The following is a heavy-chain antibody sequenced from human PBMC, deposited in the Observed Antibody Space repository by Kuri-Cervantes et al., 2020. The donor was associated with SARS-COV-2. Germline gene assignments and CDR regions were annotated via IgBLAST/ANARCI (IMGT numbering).Heavy chain of an antibody. CDR1: GFTFSSYS. CDR2: ISSSSSYI. CDR3: AGDHSRSILTGPDFDY. J-gene: IGHJ4*02. D-gene: IGHD3-9*01. V-gene: IGHV3-21*01. Sequence: GESLKISCAASGFTFSSYSMNWVRQAPGKGLEWVSSISSSSSYIYYADSVKGRFTISRDNAKNSLYLQMNSLRAEDTAVYYCAGDHSRSILTGPDFDYWGQGTLVTVSS.